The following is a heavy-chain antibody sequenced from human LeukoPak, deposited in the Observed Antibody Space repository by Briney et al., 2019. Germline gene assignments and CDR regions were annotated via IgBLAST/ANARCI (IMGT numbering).Heavy chain of an antibody. J-gene: IGHJ5*02. CDR3: ARLQENEITAGYNWFDP. D-gene: IGHD1-20*01. V-gene: IGHV4-59*01. Sequence: PSETLSLTCTVSRGSISSYDWSWIRQPPGRGLEWIAYISHSGNTNYNPSLKSRVTISADTSKNQVSLKLSSVTAADTAVYYCARLQENEITAGYNWFDPWGQGTLVTVSS. CDR2: ISHSGNT. CDR1: RGSISSYD.